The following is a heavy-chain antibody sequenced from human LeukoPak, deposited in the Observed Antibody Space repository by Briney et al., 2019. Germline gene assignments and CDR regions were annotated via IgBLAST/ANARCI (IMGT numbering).Heavy chain of an antibody. CDR3: VRDKGGYYDN. D-gene: IGHD3-16*01. CDR2: ISSSGSAK. CDR1: GFTFSDHY. V-gene: IGHV3-11*01. Sequence: PGGSLRLSCAASGFTFSDHYMSWIRQAPGTGLEWVSYISSSGSAKYYADSVKGRFTISRENAKNSLYLQMNSLRAEDTAVYYCVRDKGGYYDNWGQGTLVTVSS. J-gene: IGHJ4*02.